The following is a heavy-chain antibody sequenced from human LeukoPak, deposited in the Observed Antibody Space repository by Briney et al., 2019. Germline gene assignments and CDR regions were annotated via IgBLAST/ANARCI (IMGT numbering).Heavy chain of an antibody. D-gene: IGHD2-2*01. CDR2: ISSSGSTI. CDR3: ARGGYCSSTSCYVGTVDY. J-gene: IGHJ4*02. V-gene: IGHV3-48*03. CDR1: GFTFGSYE. Sequence: GGSLRLSCAASGFTFGSYEMNWVRQAPGKGLEWVSYISSSGSTIYYADSVKGRFTISRDNAKNSLYLQMNSLRAEDTAVYYCARGGYCSSTSCYVGTVDYWGQGTLVTVSS.